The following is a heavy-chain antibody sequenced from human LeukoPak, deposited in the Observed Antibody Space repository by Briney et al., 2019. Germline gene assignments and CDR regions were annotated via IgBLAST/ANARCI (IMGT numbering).Heavy chain of an antibody. Sequence: GRSLRLSCAASGFTFSSYGMRWVRQAPGKGLEWVAVIWYDGSNKYYADSVKGRFTISRDNSKNTLYLQMNSLRAEDTAVYYCARGPSLEWELLSAFDIWGQGTMVTVSS. J-gene: IGHJ3*02. CDR1: GFTFSSYG. V-gene: IGHV3-33*01. CDR2: IWYDGSNK. D-gene: IGHD1-26*01. CDR3: ARGPSLEWELLSAFDI.